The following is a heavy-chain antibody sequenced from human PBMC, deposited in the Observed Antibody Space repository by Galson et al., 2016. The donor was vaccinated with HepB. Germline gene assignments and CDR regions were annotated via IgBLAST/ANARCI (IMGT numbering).Heavy chain of an antibody. CDR1: GFTFSNYA. D-gene: IGHD3-10*01. CDR3: VRVIRATAGSDY. CDR2: ISNSGGTT. V-gene: IGHV3-64D*06. Sequence: SLRLSCAASGFTFSNYAMNWVRQAPGKGLEYVSGISNSGGTTYYADSVKGRFTISRDNSKNTLYLQMTSLRPEDTAVYYCVRVIRATAGSDYWGQGTLATVSS. J-gene: IGHJ4*02.